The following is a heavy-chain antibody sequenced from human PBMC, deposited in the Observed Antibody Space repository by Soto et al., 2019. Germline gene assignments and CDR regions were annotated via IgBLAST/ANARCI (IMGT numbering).Heavy chain of an antibody. V-gene: IGHV3-23*01. J-gene: IGHJ6*02. Sequence: EVQLLESGGGLVQPGGSLRLSCAASGFTFSSYAMSWVRQAPGKGLEWVSVIRSSGDRTYYADSVKGRFTISRDNSKNTLYMQMNSLRAEDTVVYYCAKQQGPGTPYYYAMDVWGQGTTVTVSS. CDR3: AKQQGPGTPYYYAMDV. CDR1: GFTFSSYA. D-gene: IGHD1-1*01. CDR2: IRSSGDRT.